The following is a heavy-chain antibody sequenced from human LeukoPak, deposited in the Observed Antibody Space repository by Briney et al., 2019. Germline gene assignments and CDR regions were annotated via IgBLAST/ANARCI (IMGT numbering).Heavy chain of an antibody. CDR1: GFTFSRHS. Sequence: GGSLRLSCAASGFTFSRHSINWVRQAPGKGLEWVSSISSSSSYIYYADSVKGRFTISRDNAKNSLYLHMNSLRAEDTAVYYCARDYGGSSPFDYWGQGTLVTVSS. D-gene: IGHD4-23*01. CDR3: ARDYGGSSPFDY. V-gene: IGHV3-21*01. J-gene: IGHJ4*02. CDR2: ISSSSSYI.